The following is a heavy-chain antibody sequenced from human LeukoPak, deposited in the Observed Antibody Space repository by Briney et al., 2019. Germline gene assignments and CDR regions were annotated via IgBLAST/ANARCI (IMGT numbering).Heavy chain of an antibody. V-gene: IGHV1-69*06. D-gene: IGHD3-9*01. Sequence: GASVKVSCKASGGTFSSYAISWVRQAPGQGLEWMGGIIPIFGTANYAQKFQGRVTITADKSTSTAYMELSRLRSDDTAVYYCARGYYDILTGYYSWGHYWGQGTLVTVSS. CDR1: GGTFSSYA. CDR2: IIPIFGTA. CDR3: ARGYYDILTGYYSWGHY. J-gene: IGHJ4*02.